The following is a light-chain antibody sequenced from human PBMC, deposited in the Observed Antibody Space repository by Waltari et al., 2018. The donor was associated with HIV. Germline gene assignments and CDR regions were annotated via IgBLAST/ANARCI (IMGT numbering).Light chain of an antibody. J-gene: IGKJ4*01. Sequence: EIVLTQSPGTLSLSPGDRATLSSRASQSVSSDYLAWYQQVPGQAPRLLIYATSSRATDIPDFTLTIIRLEPEDFAVYYCQQYGSSPTTFGGGTRVEMK. CDR2: ATS. CDR1: QSVSSDY. CDR3: QQYGSSPTT. V-gene: IGKV3-20*01.